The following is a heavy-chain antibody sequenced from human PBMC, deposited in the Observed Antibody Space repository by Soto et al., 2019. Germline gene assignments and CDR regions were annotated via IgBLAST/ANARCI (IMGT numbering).Heavy chain of an antibody. J-gene: IGHJ6*03. CDR3: ARDPVAGGYYYYYMDV. CDR2: IWYDGSNK. Sequence: GGSLRLSCAASGFTFSSYGMHWVRQAPGKGLEWVAVIWYDGSNKYYADSVKGRFTISRDNSKNTLCLQMNSLRAEDTAVYYCARDPVAGGYYYYYMDVWGKGTTVTVSS. CDR1: GFTFSSYG. V-gene: IGHV3-33*01. D-gene: IGHD6-19*01.